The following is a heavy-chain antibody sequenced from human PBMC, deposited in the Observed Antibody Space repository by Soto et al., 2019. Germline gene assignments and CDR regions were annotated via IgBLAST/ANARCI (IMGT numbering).Heavy chain of an antibody. CDR2: INPSGGST. D-gene: IGHD3-10*01. J-gene: IGHJ6*02. CDR3: ARRITMVRGVIITHYYGMDV. V-gene: IGHV1-46*01. Sequence: ASVKVSCKASGYTFTSYYLHWVRQAPGQGLEWMGIINPSGGSTTYAQKFQDRVIMTRDTSTSTVYMELSSLRSEDTAVYYCARRITMVRGVIITHYYGMDVWGQGTTVTVSS. CDR1: GYTFTSYY.